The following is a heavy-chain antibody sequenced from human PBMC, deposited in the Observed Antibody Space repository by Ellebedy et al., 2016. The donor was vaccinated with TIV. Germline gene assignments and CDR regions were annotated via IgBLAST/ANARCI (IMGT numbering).Heavy chain of an antibody. J-gene: IGHJ4*02. CDR1: GFTVSSSY. CDR2: IYAEGDGGST. CDR3: ARTTRQWLAIDS. D-gene: IGHD6-19*01. V-gene: IGHV3-53*01. Sequence: GGSLRLSCAASGFTVSSSYMSWVRQAPGKGLEWVAAIYAEGDGGSTYYADSVKGRFTVSRDKSKNTLDLQLNTLRAEDTATYYCARTTRQWLAIDSWGQGTRVTVSS.